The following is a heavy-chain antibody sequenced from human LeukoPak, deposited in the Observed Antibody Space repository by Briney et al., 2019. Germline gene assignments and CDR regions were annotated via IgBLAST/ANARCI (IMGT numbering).Heavy chain of an antibody. V-gene: IGHV3-7*01. Sequence: AGSLRLSCAASGFTFSRYWMRWVRQAPGKGLEWVANIKQDGSEKYYVDSVKGRFTISRDNAKNSLYLQMNSLRVEDTAVYYCARVGTYYDSSGRSYYFDYWGQGTLVTVSS. CDR1: GFTFSRYW. D-gene: IGHD3-22*01. CDR3: ARVGTYYDSSGRSYYFDY. J-gene: IGHJ4*02. CDR2: IKQDGSEK.